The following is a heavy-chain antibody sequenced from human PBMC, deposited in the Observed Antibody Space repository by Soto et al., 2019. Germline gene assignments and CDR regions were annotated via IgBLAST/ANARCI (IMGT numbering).Heavy chain of an antibody. Sequence: PSETLSLTCTVSGDSIRSYYWSWIRQPPGKGLEWIGYISYTGSTHYNPSLKSRVTISADTSKNQFSLKLSSVTTADTALYYCAREGVAAPYYYYGMDVWGQGSTFTASS. CDR1: GDSIRSYY. J-gene: IGHJ6*02. CDR2: ISYTGST. CDR3: AREGVAAPYYYYGMDV. D-gene: IGHD2-15*01. V-gene: IGHV4-59*01.